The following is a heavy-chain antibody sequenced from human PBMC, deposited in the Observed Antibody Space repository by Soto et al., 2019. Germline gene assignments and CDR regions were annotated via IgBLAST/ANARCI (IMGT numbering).Heavy chain of an antibody. Sequence: ASVKVSCKSSGGTFSSYAISWVRQAPGQGLEWMGGIIPIFGTANYAQKFQGRATITADESTSTAYMELSSLRSEDTAVYYCARGVHVTMVRGVIRDPNYYYYGMDVWGQGTTVTVSS. J-gene: IGHJ6*02. CDR1: GGTFSSYA. CDR3: ARGVHVTMVRGVIRDPNYYYYGMDV. CDR2: IIPIFGTA. V-gene: IGHV1-69*13. D-gene: IGHD3-10*01.